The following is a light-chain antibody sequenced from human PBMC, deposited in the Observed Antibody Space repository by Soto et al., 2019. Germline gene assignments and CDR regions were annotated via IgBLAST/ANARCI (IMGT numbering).Light chain of an antibody. CDR1: QSVSSSY. Sequence: EIVLTQSPGALSLSPGERATLSCGASQSVSSSYLAWYQQKPGQAPRLLIHGASTRATGIPARFSGSGSGTDFTLTISSLEPEDFAVYYCQQRSDWPLTFGQGTNVDIK. CDR3: QQRSDWPLT. CDR2: GAS. V-gene: IGKV3D-20*02. J-gene: IGKJ1*01.